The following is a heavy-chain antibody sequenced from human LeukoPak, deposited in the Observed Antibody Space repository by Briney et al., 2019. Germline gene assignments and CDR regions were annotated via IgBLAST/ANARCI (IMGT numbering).Heavy chain of an antibody. J-gene: IGHJ6*03. V-gene: IGHV1-18*01. Sequence: ASVKVSCKASGYTFTSYGISWVRQAPGQGLEWMGWISAYNGNTNYAQKLQGRVTMTTDTSTSTAYMELRSLRSDDTAVYYCVRAQGPYCSSTSCPYYYYMDVWGKGTTVTVSS. CDR1: GYTFTSYG. CDR2: ISAYNGNT. CDR3: VRAQGPYCSSTSCPYYYYMDV. D-gene: IGHD2-2*01.